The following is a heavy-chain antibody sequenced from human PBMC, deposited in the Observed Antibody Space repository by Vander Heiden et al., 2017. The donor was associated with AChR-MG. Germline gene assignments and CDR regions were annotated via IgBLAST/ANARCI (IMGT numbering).Heavy chain of an antibody. CDR3: AKDLSSSSFDY. D-gene: IGHD6-6*01. CDR2: ISYDGSNK. J-gene: IGHJ4*02. Sequence: QVQLVESGGGVVQPGRSLRPSCAASGFNFSSYGMHWVRQAPGKGLEWVAVISYDGSNKYYADSVKGRFTISRDNSKNTLYLQMNSLRAEDTAVYYCAKDLSSSSFDYWGQGTLVTVSS. CDR1: GFNFSSYG. V-gene: IGHV3-30*18.